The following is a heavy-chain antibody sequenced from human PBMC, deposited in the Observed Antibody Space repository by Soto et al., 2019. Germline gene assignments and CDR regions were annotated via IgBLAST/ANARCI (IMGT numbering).Heavy chain of an antibody. CDR2: IYYSGST. CDR1: GGSISSSSYY. J-gene: IGHJ6*02. CDR3: ARKVSSSGTGHYYYYGMDV. Sequence: SETLSLTCTVSGGSISSSSYYWGWIRRPPGKGLEWIGSIYYSGSTYYNPSLKSRVTISVDTSKNQFSLKLSSVTAADTAVYYCARKVSSSGTGHYYYYGMDVWGQGTTVTVSS. D-gene: IGHD6-13*01. V-gene: IGHV4-39*01.